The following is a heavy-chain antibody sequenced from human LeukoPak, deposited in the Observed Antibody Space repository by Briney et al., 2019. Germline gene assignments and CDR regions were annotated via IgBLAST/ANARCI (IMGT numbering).Heavy chain of an antibody. V-gene: IGHV1-46*01. CDR2: INPSGGST. D-gene: IGHD3-10*01. Sequence: ASVKVSCKASGYTFTSYYMHWVRQAPGQGLEWMGIINPSGGSTSYAQKFQGRVTITRNTSISTAYMELSSLRSEDTAVYYCARGVSVTLVRGVITSYYFDYWGQGTLVTVSS. CDR1: GYTFTSYY. J-gene: IGHJ4*02. CDR3: ARGVSVTLVRGVITSYYFDY.